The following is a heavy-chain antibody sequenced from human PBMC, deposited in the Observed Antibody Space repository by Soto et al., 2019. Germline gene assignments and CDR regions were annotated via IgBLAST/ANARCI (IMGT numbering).Heavy chain of an antibody. J-gene: IGHJ6*01. CDR3: VRGSYGTSWGTAFEL. CDR2: TYYRSKWYH. D-gene: IGHD5-18*01. V-gene: IGHV6-1*01. CDR1: VERVSSYTVV. Sequence: HSQTLSLTCANPVERVSSYTVVWNLISLSPSRGLEWLGRTYYRSKWYHEYVVFVQSRISINPDTSKNHFSLQLNSVTPEDTAVYYCVRGSYGTSWGTAFELRGKATTVTFSS.